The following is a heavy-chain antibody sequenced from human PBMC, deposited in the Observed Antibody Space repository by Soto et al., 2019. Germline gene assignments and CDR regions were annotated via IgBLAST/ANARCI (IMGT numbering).Heavy chain of an antibody. D-gene: IGHD5-12*01. CDR3: AVPIVDTIIYGMDV. V-gene: IGHV1-69*13. CDR1: VGPFSSQA. Sequence: SVKVCYKASVGPFSSQAMSLVRQGPGQGLEWMGGIIPIFGTANYAQKFQGRVTITADESTSTAYMELSSLRSEDTAVYYCAVPIVDTIIYGMDVWGQGTTVTVSS. CDR2: IIPIFGTA. J-gene: IGHJ6*02.